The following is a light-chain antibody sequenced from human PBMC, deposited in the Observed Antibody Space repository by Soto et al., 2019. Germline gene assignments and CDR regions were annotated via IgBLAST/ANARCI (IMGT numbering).Light chain of an antibody. V-gene: IGLV1-44*01. Sequence: QSVLAQPPSASGTPGQRVSISCSGSSSNIESNSVNWYRHLPGTAPKLLIYSDNQRPSGVPDRISGSKSDTSASLAISGLQSEDEADYYCAAWDDTLNGPVFGTGTKVTVL. CDR2: SDN. CDR1: SSNIESNS. J-gene: IGLJ1*01. CDR3: AAWDDTLNGPV.